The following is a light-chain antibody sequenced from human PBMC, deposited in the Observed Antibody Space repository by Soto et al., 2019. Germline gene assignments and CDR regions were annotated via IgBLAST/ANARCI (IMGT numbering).Light chain of an antibody. Sequence: DIQMTQSPSTLSASLGDRVTITCRASQSISTWLAWYQQKPANATKLLIYDASTLESGVPLRFSGSGSGTAFTFTMSSLQPEDFAAYCSQQYHRYFGQGTRLEIK. J-gene: IGKJ2*01. CDR2: DAS. CDR1: QSISTW. CDR3: QQYHRY. V-gene: IGKV1-5*01.